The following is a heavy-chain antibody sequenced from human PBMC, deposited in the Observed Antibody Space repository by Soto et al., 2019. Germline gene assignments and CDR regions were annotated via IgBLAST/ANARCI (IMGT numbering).Heavy chain of an antibody. V-gene: IGHV3-23*01. CDR1: GFTFGSYA. J-gene: IGHJ4*02. CDR3: AKAISGYNAPLDH. D-gene: IGHD1-20*01. Sequence: GGSLRLSCAASGFTFGSYAMNWVRQAPGKGLEWVSVITGSGDSTYYADSVKGRFTISRDNSKNTLYVQMNSLRAEDTAVYYCAKAISGYNAPLDHWGQGTLVTVSS. CDR2: ITGSGDST.